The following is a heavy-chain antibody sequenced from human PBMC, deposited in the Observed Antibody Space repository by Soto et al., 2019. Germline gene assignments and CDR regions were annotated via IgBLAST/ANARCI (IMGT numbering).Heavy chain of an antibody. CDR2: FDPEDGET. CDR3: ATDRGHSSGWTPPWFDP. Sequence: ASVKVSCKVSGYTLTELSMHWVRQAPGKGLEWMGGFDPEDGETIYAQKFQGRVTMTEDTSTDTAYMELSSLRSEDTAVYYCATDRGHSSGWTPPWFDPWGQGTLVTVSS. CDR1: GYTLTELS. J-gene: IGHJ5*02. D-gene: IGHD6-19*01. V-gene: IGHV1-24*01.